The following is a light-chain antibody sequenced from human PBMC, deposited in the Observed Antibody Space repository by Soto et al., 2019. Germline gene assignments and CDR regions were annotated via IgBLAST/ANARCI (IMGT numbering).Light chain of an antibody. CDR1: SSDVGSYNL. V-gene: IGLV2-23*01. CDR3: CSYAGSSSYV. Sequence: QSVLTQPASLSGSPGQSITISCTGTSSDVGSYNLVSWYQQDPGKAPKLMIYEGSKRPSGVSNRFSASKSGNTASLTISGLQAEDEADYYCCSYAGSSSYVFGTGTKVTVL. CDR2: EGS. J-gene: IGLJ1*01.